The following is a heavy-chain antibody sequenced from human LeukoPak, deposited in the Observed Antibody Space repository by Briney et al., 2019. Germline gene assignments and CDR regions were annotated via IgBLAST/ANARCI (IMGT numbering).Heavy chain of an antibody. V-gene: IGHV4-34*01. CDR1: GGSFSGYY. J-gene: IGHJ6*02. D-gene: IGHD6-13*01. CDR3: ARGLASSSWYSLTYYYYYGMDV. CDR2: INHSGST. Sequence: PSETLFLTCAVYGGSFSGYYWSWIRQPPGKGLEWIGEINHSGSTNYNPSLKSRVTISVDTSKNQFSLKLSSVTAADTAVYYCARGLASSSWYSLTYYYYYGMDVWGQGTTVTVSS.